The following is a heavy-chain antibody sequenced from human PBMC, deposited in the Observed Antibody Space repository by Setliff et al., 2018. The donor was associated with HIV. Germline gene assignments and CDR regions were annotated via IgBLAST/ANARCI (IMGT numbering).Heavy chain of an antibody. CDR2: VYHSGKT. CDR1: GQFISDGYY. D-gene: IGHD3-16*01. CDR3: AKHDFGEGSCFDP. Sequence: SETLSLTCTVSGQFISDGYYWGWIRQPPGKGLEWIGSVYHSGKTYYNPSLKSRVTMSADTSKNQISLMLRSLTAADTAVYYCAKHDFGEGSCFDPWGQGSLVTVSS. V-gene: IGHV4-38-2*02. J-gene: IGHJ5*02.